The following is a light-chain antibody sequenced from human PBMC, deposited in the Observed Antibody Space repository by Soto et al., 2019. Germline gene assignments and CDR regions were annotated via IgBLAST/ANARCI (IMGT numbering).Light chain of an antibody. CDR1: RASIGSNT. CDR3: CSYAGSSTYV. V-gene: IGLV1-44*01. CDR2: NNN. J-gene: IGLJ1*01. Sequence: QSVLTQPPSASGTPGQRVTISCSGSRASIGSNTVTWYQHLPGAAPKLLVYNNNQRPSGVPDRFSGSKSDTSASLAISGLQAEDEADYYCCSYAGSSTYVFGTGTKVTVL.